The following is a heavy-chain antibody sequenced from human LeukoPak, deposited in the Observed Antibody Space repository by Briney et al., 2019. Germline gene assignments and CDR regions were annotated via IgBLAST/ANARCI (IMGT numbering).Heavy chain of an antibody. CDR1: GFTFSSYS. J-gene: IGHJ4*02. CDR2: ISGSSSTL. CDR3: AVAVAGSYFDY. V-gene: IGHV3-48*01. Sequence: GGSLRLSCAASGFTFSSYSMNWVRQAPGKGLEWVSYISGSSSTLYYADSVKGRFTISRDNAKNSLYLQMNSLRAEDTAVYYCAVAVAGSYFDYWGQGTLVTVSS. D-gene: IGHD6-19*01.